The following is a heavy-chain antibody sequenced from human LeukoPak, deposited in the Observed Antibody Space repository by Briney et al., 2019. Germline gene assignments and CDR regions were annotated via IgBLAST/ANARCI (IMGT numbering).Heavy chain of an antibody. V-gene: IGHV4-39*01. CDR3: ARHCSSTSCHYYYMDV. CDR2: IYYNGET. D-gene: IGHD2-2*01. Sequence: PETLTPTCNVAGGSTGSSSYYWDWIRQPLGKGLEWIGNIYYNGETHYLPSLKSRVSISADPSKKRFSLNLRSVTAADTAVYYCARHCSSTSCHYYYMDVWGKGTTATVSS. J-gene: IGHJ6*03. CDR1: GGSTGSSSYY.